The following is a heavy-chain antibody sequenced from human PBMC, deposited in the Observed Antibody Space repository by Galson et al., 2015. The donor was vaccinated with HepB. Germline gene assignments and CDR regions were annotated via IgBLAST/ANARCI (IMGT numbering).Heavy chain of an antibody. V-gene: IGHV3-23*01. Sequence: SLRLSCAASGFTFSSYAMSWVRQAPGKGLEWVSAISGSGGSTYYADSVKGRFTISRDNSKNTLYLQMNSLRAEDTAVYYCAKRELVVVPAAIHNYYYYGMDVWGQGTTVTVSS. J-gene: IGHJ6*02. CDR2: ISGSGGST. CDR1: GFTFSSYA. CDR3: AKRELVVVPAAIHNYYYYGMDV. D-gene: IGHD2-2*02.